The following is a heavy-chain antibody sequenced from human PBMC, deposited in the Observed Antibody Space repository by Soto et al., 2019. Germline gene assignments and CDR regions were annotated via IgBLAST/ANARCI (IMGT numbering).Heavy chain of an antibody. CDR1: GGTFSSYA. CDR3: VYYDSSPFDY. Sequence: GASVKVSCKASGGTFSSYAISWVRQAPGQGLEWMGGIIPIFGTANYAQKFQGRVTITADESTSTAYMELSSLRSEDTAVYYCVYYDSSPFDYWGQGTLVTVSS. CDR2: IIPIFGTA. D-gene: IGHD3-22*01. J-gene: IGHJ4*02. V-gene: IGHV1-69*13.